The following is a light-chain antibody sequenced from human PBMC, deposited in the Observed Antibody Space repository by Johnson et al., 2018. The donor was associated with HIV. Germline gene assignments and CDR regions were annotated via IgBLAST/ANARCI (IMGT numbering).Light chain of an antibody. CDR3: AAWNDSLNAYV. J-gene: IGLJ1*01. V-gene: IGLV1-44*01. CDR1: IFNIQNNF. CDR2: DNN. Sequence: QSVLTQPPSVSAAPGQKVTISCSGSIFNIQNNFVSWYLQLPGTAPKVVIYDNNQRPSGVPDRFSGSKSGTSASLAISGLQSEDEADYYCAAWNDSLNAYVCGTGTKVTVL.